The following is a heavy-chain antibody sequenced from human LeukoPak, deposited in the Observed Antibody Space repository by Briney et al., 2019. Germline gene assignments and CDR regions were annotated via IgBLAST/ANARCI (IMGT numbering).Heavy chain of an antibody. CDR3: ARAYSRDSGRYAMDV. D-gene: IGHD3-10*01. V-gene: IGHV1-69*13. CDR1: GGTFISYA. J-gene: IGHJ6*02. Sequence: GASVKVSCKASGGTFISYAISWVRQAPGQGLEWMGGIIPIFGTANYAQKFQGRVTITADESTSTVYMELSSLRSDDTAVYYCARAYSRDSGRYAMDVWGQGTTVIVSS. CDR2: IIPIFGTA.